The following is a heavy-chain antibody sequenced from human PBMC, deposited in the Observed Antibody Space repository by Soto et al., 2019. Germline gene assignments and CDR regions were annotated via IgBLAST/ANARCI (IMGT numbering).Heavy chain of an antibody. CDR3: ARGRYGDY. D-gene: IGHD1-1*01. CDR2: ISAHNGNT. J-gene: IGHJ4*02. CDR1: GYTFTSYG. Sequence: QVHLVQSGAEVKKPCASVKVSCKASGYTFTSYGITWVRQAPGQGLEWMGWISAHNGNTDYAQKLQGRVIVTRDTSASTAYMELRSLRSDDTAVYYCARGRYGDYWGQGALVTVSS. V-gene: IGHV1-18*01.